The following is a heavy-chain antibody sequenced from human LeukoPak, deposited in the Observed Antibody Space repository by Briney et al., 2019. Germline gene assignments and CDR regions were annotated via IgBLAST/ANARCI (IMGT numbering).Heavy chain of an antibody. J-gene: IGHJ6*03. D-gene: IGHD3-22*01. V-gene: IGHV3-30*02. CDR3: ARQMIVVDYYYYYYMDV. Sequence: GGSLTLSCAASGFTFSSYGMSWVRQAPGKGLEWVAFIRYDGSNKYYADSVKGRFTISRDNSMNTLYLQMNSLRAEDTAVYYCARQMIVVDYYYYYYMDVWGKGTTVTISS. CDR2: IRYDGSNK. CDR1: GFTFSSYG.